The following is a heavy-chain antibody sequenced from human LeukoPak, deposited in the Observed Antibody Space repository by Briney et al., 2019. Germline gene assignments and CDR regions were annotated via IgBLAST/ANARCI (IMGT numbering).Heavy chain of an antibody. CDR3: AREDGDYVVDY. V-gene: IGHV3-66*01. J-gene: IGHJ4*02. CDR1: GFTVSSNY. CDR2: IYSGGST. Sequence: GGSLRLSCAASGFTVSSNYMSWVRQAPGKGLEWVSVIYSGGSTYYADSVKGRFTISRDNSKNTLYLQMNSLRAEDTAVYYCAREDGDYVVDYWGQGSLVTVSS. D-gene: IGHD4-17*01.